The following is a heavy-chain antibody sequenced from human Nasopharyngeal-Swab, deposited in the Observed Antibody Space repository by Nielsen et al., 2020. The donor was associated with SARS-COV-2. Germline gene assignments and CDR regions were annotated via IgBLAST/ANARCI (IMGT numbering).Heavy chain of an antibody. Sequence: SETLSLTCTVSGGSISSYYWSWIRQPPGKGLEWIGYIYYSGSTNYNPSLKSRVTISVDTSKNQFSLKLSSVTAADTAVYYCARHGGDFWSGYCGEDELRYFDYWGQGTLVTVSS. V-gene: IGHV4-59*08. CDR3: ARHGGDFWSGYCGEDELRYFDY. D-gene: IGHD3-3*01. J-gene: IGHJ4*02. CDR2: IYYSGST. CDR1: GGSISSYY.